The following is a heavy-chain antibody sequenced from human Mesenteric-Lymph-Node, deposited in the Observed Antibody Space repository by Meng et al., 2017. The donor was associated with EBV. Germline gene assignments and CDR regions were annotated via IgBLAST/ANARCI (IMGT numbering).Heavy chain of an antibody. CDR1: GGSFSGFY. D-gene: IGHD3-10*01. CDR3: GGGYISGVPDFDY. V-gene: IGHV4-34*02. CDR2: INHRRDT. J-gene: IGHJ4*02. Sequence: QMRLLPWGGGLLKLSETLSLTCAVSGGSFSGFYWSWIRQSPGKGLEWIGEINHRRDTNYHPSLKSRVTISLDASKNQFSLKLTSVTAADTAVYYCGGGYISGVPDFDYWGQGTLVTVSS.